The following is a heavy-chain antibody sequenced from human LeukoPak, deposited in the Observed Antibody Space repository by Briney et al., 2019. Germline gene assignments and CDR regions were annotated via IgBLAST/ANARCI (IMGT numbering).Heavy chain of an antibody. CDR1: GFTFSSYA. J-gene: IGHJ4*02. Sequence: GGSLRLSCAASGFTFSSYAMHWVRQAPGKGLEWVAVVSYDGNNKYYADSAKGRFTISRDNSKDTLYLQMNSLRAEDTAVFYCAKDGAHYGSGRYGGYIDHWGQGTLVTVSS. CDR3: AKDGAHYGSGRYGGYIDH. CDR2: VSYDGNNK. D-gene: IGHD3-10*01. V-gene: IGHV3-30-3*01.